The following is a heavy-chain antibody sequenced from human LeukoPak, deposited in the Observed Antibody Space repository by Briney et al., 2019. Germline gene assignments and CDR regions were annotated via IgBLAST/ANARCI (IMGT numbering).Heavy chain of an antibody. Sequence: GGSLRLSCAASGFTFSSYRMNWVRQAPGKGLEWVSYISSGSSTIYYADSVRGRFTISRDNAKNSLYLQMNSLRAEDTAVYYCARVGGYCSSTSCPNWIDPWGQGTLVTVSS. D-gene: IGHD2-2*01. CDR3: ARVGGYCSSTSCPNWIDP. CDR1: GFTFSSYR. J-gene: IGHJ5*02. V-gene: IGHV3-48*01. CDR2: ISSGSSTI.